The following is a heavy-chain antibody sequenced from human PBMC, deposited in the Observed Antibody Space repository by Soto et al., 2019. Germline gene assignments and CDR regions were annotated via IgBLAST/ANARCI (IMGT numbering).Heavy chain of an antibody. J-gene: IGHJ4*02. D-gene: IGHD1-7*01. CDR3: ARRTGTAARFDY. CDR1: GFTFSDFE. CDR2: ISYDGSNQ. Sequence: QVQLVESGGGVVQPGRSLRLSCSASGFTFSDFEMYWVRQAPGKGLDWVSFISYDGSNQYYAGSVKGRFTVSRDNSKNTLVLLMNSLRPADTAVYFCARRTGTAARFDYWGQGTLVTVSS. V-gene: IGHV3-30-3*01.